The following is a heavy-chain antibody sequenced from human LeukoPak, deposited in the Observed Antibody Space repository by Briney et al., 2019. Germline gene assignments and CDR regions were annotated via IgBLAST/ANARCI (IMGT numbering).Heavy chain of an antibody. V-gene: IGHV4-30-2*01. J-gene: IGHJ6*02. CDR3: ARDSATRYYYYGMDV. CDR1: GGSISSGGYS. D-gene: IGHD2-15*01. Sequence: SETLSLTCAVSGGSISSGGYSWSWIRQPPGKGLEWIGYIYHSGSTYYNPSLKSRVTISVDTSRNQFSLKLSSVTAADTAVYYCARDSATRYYYYGMDVWGQGTTVTVSS. CDR2: IYHSGST.